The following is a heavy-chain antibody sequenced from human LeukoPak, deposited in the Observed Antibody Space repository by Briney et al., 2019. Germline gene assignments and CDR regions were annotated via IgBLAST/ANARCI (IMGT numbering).Heavy chain of an antibody. V-gene: IGHV3-74*01. J-gene: IGHJ4*02. Sequence: GGSLRLSCAASGFTFSSYWMHWVRQAPGKGLVWVSRINSDGSSTSYADSVKGRFTTSRDNAKNTLYLQMNSLRAEDTAVYYCAREILAPGKTHDYWGQGTLVTVSS. CDR2: INSDGSST. CDR3: AREILAPGKTHDY. CDR1: GFTFSSYW.